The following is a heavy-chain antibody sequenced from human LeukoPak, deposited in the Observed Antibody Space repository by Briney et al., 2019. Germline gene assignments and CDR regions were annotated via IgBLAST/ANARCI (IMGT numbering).Heavy chain of an antibody. Sequence: GGSLRLSCAASGFSFGSYAMSWVRQAPGKGPEWVSAISGDGGSTYHADSVRGRFTISRDNSKNTLYMQMNSLRAEDTAVYYCATPTGIEVPGPDYWGQGTLVTVSS. J-gene: IGHJ4*02. D-gene: IGHD6-19*01. CDR1: GFSFGSYA. V-gene: IGHV3-23*01. CDR2: ISGDGGST. CDR3: ATPTGIEVPGPDY.